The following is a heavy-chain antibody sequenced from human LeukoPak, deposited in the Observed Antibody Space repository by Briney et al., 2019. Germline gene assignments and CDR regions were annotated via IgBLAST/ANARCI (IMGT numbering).Heavy chain of an antibody. CDR3: ARALVPGSYADY. J-gene: IGHJ4*02. CDR2: IYSGGST. Sequence: GGSLRLSCAASGFTVSSNYMSWVRQAPGKGLEWVSVIYSGGSTYYADSVKGRFTISRDNSKNTLYLRMNSLRAEDTAVYYCARALVPGSYADYWGQGTLVTVSS. D-gene: IGHD3-16*01. CDR1: GFTVSSNY. V-gene: IGHV3-53*01.